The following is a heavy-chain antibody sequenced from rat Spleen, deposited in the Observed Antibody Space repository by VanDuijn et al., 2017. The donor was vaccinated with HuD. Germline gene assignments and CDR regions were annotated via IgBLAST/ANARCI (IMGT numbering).Heavy chain of an antibody. CDR1: GFTFSSYV. V-gene: IGHV5-43*01. D-gene: IGHD5-1*01. CDR3: ARERNWERYFDY. Sequence: EVQLVESGGGLVQPGRSLKLSCVASGFTFSSYVMHWFRQAPENGIEWLAYINTDSSRTHYAETVKGRFTISRDNAKNTVDMQLSSLRSEDTAMYFCARERNWERYFDYWGQGVMVTVSS. CDR2: INTDSSRT. J-gene: IGHJ2*01.